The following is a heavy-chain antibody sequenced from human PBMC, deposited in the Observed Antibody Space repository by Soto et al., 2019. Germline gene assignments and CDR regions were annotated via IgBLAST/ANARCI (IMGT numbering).Heavy chain of an antibody. CDR2: ISSSGNTI. J-gene: IGHJ4*02. V-gene: IGHV3-11*01. Sequence: QVQLVESGGGLVKTSGSLRIACAASGFTFSDYYMSWVRQAPGKGLEWVSYISSSGNTIYYADSVKGRFTISRDNAKNSVYLQINSLRAEDTALYFCAKMNSDNYYDPVLSWGQGTLVTVSS. CDR3: AKMNSDNYYDPVLS. D-gene: IGHD3-22*01. CDR1: GFTFSDYY.